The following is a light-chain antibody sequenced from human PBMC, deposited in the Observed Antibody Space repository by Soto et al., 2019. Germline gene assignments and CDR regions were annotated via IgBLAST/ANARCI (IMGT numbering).Light chain of an antibody. J-gene: IGKJ2*03. CDR1: QTADSRY. CDR3: QQYKTYCYS. V-gene: IGKV3-15*01. Sequence: ESVVTPSPRTLSLSPGEAATLSCRASQTADSRYLAWYQQKPGQPPRLLIYGASTRETGIPARFSGSRSGTEVSLPISSLQPDDFATDFCQQYKTYCYSFGQGTKVDI. CDR2: GAS.